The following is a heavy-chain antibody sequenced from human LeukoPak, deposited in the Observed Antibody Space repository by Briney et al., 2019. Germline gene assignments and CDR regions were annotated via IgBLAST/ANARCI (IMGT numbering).Heavy chain of an antibody. CDR3: ARDLGTAMDV. CDR1: GGSISSYY. CDR2: IYYSGST. D-gene: IGHD5-18*01. Sequence: PSETLSLTCTVSGGSISSYYWSWIRQPPGKGLEWIGYIYYSGSTNYNPSLKSRVTISVDTSKNQFSLKLSSVTAADTAVYYCARDLGTAMDVWGKGTTVTISS. V-gene: IGHV4-59*01. J-gene: IGHJ6*04.